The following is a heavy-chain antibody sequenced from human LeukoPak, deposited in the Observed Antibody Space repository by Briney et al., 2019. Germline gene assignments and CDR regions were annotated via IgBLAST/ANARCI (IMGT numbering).Heavy chain of an antibody. CDR2: IIGSGGST. V-gene: IGHV3-23*01. J-gene: IGHJ1*01. D-gene: IGHD3-22*01. CDR3: AKPYYYDSXRTWXX. Sequence: GGSLRLSCAASGFTFSSYAMSWVRQAPGKGLELVSAIIGSGGSTYYADSVKGRFTISRDNSKNTLYLQMNSLRAEDTAVYYCAKPYYYDSXRTWXXWGQGTLVTVX. CDR1: GFTFSSYA.